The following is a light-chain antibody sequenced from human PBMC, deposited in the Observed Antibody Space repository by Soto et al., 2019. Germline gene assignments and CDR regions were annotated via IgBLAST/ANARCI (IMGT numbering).Light chain of an antibody. CDR2: AAS. V-gene: IGKV1-9*01. CDR3: QQLNSYPLT. CDR1: QGISSY. Sequence: DIQKTQSPSSLTASVGDRVTITCRASQGISSYLAWYQQKPGKAPKLLIYAASTLQSGVPSRFSGSGSGTDFTLTISSLQPEDFATYFCQQLNSYPLTFGRGTRLEI. J-gene: IGKJ5*01.